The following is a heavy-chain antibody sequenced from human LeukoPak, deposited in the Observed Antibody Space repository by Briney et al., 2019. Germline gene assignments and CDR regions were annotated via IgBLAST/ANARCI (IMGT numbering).Heavy chain of an antibody. CDR1: GASISSHS. J-gene: IGHJ4*02. V-gene: IGHV4-59*11. Sequence: PSETLSLTCSVSGASISSHSWSWIRQPPGKGLEWIGYFYYNGDTSYNPSLKSRVTMTVDKSKNQFSLQLRSLSAADTAVYFCARGSDWYLRWGQVTLVTASS. CDR2: FYYNGDT. CDR3: ARGSDWYLR. D-gene: IGHD6-19*01.